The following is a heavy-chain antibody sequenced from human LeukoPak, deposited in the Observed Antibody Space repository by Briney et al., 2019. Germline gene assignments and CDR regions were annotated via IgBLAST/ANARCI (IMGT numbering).Heavy chain of an antibody. CDR3: ARGHSESVSGYYLIYYFDY. J-gene: IGHJ4*02. CDR1: GYSISSGYY. V-gene: IGHV4-38-2*02. CDR2: IYHSGST. D-gene: IGHD3-22*01. Sequence: SETLSLTCTVSGYSISSGYYWGWIRQPPGKGLEWIGSIYHSGSTYYNPSLKSRVTISADTSKNQFSLKLSPVTAADTAVYYCARGHSESVSGYYLIYYFDYWGQGTLVTVSS.